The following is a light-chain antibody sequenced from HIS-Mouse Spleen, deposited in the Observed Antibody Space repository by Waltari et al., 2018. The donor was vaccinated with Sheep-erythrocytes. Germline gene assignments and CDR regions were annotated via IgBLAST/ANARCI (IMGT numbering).Light chain of an antibody. CDR1: SSDVGGYNY. J-gene: IGLJ3*02. V-gene: IGLV2-11*01. CDR3: CSYAGSYTFWV. CDR2: DVS. Sequence: SVSGSPGQSVTISCTGTSSDVGGYNYVSWYQQHPGKAPKLMIYDVSKRPSGVPDRFSGSKSGHTASLTISGLQAEDEADYYCCSYAGSYTFWVFGGGTKLTVL.